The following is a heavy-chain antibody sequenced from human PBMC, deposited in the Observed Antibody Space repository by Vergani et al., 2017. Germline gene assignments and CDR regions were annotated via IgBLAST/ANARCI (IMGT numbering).Heavy chain of an antibody. CDR1: GGSFSGYY. CDR3: ARGPILWWRFFDY. J-gene: IGHJ4*02. CDR2: INHSGST. V-gene: IGHV4-34*01. Sequence: QVQLQQWGAGLLKHSETLSLTCAVYGGSFSGYYWSWIRQPPGKGLEWIGEINHSGSTNYNPSLKSRVTISVDTSKNQFSLKLSSVTAADTAVYYCARGPILWWRFFDYWGQGTLVTVSS. D-gene: IGHD2-21*01.